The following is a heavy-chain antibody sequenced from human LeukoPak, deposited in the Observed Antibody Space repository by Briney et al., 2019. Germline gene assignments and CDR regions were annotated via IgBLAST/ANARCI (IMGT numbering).Heavy chain of an antibody. V-gene: IGHV3-21*01. CDR3: ARDGRATAMGSYYYYYMDV. CDR2: ISSSSSYI. D-gene: IGHD5-18*01. J-gene: IGHJ6*03. Sequence: PGGSLRLSCAASGFTFSSYSMNWVRQAPGKGLEWVSSISSSSSYIYYADSVKGRITIPRDNAKNSLYVQMNSLRAEDTAVYYCARDGRATAMGSYYYYYMDVWGKGTTVTVSS. CDR1: GFTFSSYS.